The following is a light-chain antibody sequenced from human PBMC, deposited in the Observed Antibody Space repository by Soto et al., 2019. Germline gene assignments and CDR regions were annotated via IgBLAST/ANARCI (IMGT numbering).Light chain of an antibody. CDR3: MQGTHWQWT. Sequence: DVVMTQSPLSLPVTLGQPASISCKSNQSLVFRDGNTYLNWYQQRPGQSPRRLIYKVSNRDSGVPDRFSGSGSDTDFTLKISRVEAEDIGTYYFMQGTHWQWTFGQGTKVEIK. CDR1: QSLVFRDGNTY. V-gene: IGKV2-30*01. J-gene: IGKJ1*01. CDR2: KVS.